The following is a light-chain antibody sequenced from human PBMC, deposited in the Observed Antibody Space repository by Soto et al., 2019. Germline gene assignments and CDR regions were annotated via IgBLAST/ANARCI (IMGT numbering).Light chain of an antibody. J-gene: IGLJ3*02. CDR2: EVT. CDR3: NSYRINNTWV. Sequence: QSVLTQPASVSGSPGQSITISCTGTSNDVGAYNYVSWYRQHPGKAPKLMIYEVTYRPSGVSDRFSGSRSGNTASLTISGLQAEDEADYYCNSYRINNTWVFGGGTKLTVL. CDR1: SNDVGAYNY. V-gene: IGLV2-14*01.